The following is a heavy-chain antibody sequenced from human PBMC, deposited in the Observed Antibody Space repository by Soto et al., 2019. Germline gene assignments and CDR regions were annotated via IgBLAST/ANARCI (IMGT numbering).Heavy chain of an antibody. Sequence: QVQLVESGGGVVQPGRSLRLSCAASGFTFSDDGMLWVRQAPGKGMEWVAVISYDSSDTYYAESVKGRFAISRDNSMNPQYLLMTSLRAEDTAVYYCAKVVAGSYGDDVPSPFHCDYWGQGNLVTVSS. CDR2: ISYDSSDT. CDR3: AKVVAGSYGDDVPSPFHCDY. V-gene: IGHV3-30*18. J-gene: IGHJ4*02. CDR1: GFTFSDDG. D-gene: IGHD4-17*01.